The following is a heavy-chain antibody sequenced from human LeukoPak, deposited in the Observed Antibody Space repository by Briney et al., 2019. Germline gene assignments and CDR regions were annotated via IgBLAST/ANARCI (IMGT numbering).Heavy chain of an antibody. J-gene: IGHJ6*03. CDR2: ISSSSRTI. D-gene: IGHD1-1*01. Sequence: PGGSLRLSCAASGFTFSSYNMIWVRQAPGKGREGVSYISSSSRTIYYADSVKGRFRISRDNAKNSLYLKRNSLRAEDTAVYYCARDQLDNYYYYYMDVWGKGTTVTVSS. V-gene: IGHV3-48*04. CDR1: GFTFSSYN. CDR3: ARDQLDNYYYYYMDV.